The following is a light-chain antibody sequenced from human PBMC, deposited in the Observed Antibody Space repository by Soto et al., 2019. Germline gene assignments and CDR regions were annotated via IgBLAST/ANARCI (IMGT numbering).Light chain of an antibody. J-gene: IGLJ1*01. CDR3: SSYTSSSTRGV. CDR1: SSDVGGYNY. Sequence: QSVLTQPASVSGSPGQSITISCTGTSSDVGGYNYVSWYQQHPGKAPKLMIYEVSNRPSGVSNRFSGSKSGNTASLTISGLQAEDEADYYRSSYTSSSTRGVFGTGTKVTVL. V-gene: IGLV2-14*01. CDR2: EVS.